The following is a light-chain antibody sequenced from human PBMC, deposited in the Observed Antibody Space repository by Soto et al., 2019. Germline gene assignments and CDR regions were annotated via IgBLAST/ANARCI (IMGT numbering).Light chain of an antibody. V-gene: IGLV2-14*01. CDR3: SSYTSDSPYV. CDR2: AVS. Sequence: QSALTQPASVSWSPGQSITISCTGTSSDVGLYDYVSWYQQHPGKAPQLMIYAVSNRPSGVSNRFSASKSGNTASLFISGLQAEDEADYYCSSYTSDSPYVFGSGTKVTVL. CDR1: SSDVGLYDY. J-gene: IGLJ1*01.